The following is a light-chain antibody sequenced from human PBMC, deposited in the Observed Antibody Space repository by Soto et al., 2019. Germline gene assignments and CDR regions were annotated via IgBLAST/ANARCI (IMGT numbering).Light chain of an antibody. CDR2: TTS. V-gene: IGKV1-6*01. J-gene: IGKJ2*01. Sequence: AIQMTQSPSSLSASVGDRVTITCRASQGIRNDLGWYQQKPGKAPKILMYTTSSLQSGVPSRFRGSGSGTDFTLTISSLQPEDFATYYCLQDYSFPLTFGQGTKLEIK. CDR1: QGIRND. CDR3: LQDYSFPLT.